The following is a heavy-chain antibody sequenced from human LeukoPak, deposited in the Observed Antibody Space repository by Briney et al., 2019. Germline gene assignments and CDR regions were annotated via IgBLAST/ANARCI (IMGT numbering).Heavy chain of an antibody. D-gene: IGHD6-19*01. Sequence: SVKVSCKASGGTFSSYAISWVRQAPGQGLEWMGRIIPIFGTANYAQKFQARVTITTDESTSTAYMELSSLRSEDTTVYYCARYIAVAEEFDYWGQGTLVTVSS. V-gene: IGHV1-69*05. CDR3: ARYIAVAEEFDY. CDR2: IIPIFGTA. J-gene: IGHJ4*02. CDR1: GGTFSSYA.